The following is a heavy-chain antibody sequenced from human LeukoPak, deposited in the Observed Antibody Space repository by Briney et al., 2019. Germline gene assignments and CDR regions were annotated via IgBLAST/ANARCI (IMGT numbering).Heavy chain of an antibody. V-gene: IGHV4-39*01. CDR3: ARHRRFRAYLYSSSWYGDAFDI. CDR2: IYYSGST. J-gene: IGHJ3*02. CDR1: GGSISSSSYY. Sequence: SETLSLTCTVSGGSISSSSYYWGWIRQPPGTGLEWIGSIYYSGSTYYNPSLKSRVTISVDTSKNQFSLKLSSVTAADTAVYYCARHRRFRAYLYSSSWYGDAFDIWGQGTMVTVSS. D-gene: IGHD6-13*01.